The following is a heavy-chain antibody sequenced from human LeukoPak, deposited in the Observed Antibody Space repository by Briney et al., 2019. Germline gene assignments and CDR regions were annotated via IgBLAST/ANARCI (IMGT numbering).Heavy chain of an antibody. V-gene: IGHV3-33*01. D-gene: IGHD3-10*01. Sequence: GRSLRLSCAASGFTFSSFGMHWVRQAPGNGLEWVAVIWYDGSNKYYADSVKGRFTISRDNSKNTLYLQMNSLRAEDTAVYYCARGGATGDVFDYWGQGTLVTVSS. CDR2: IWYDGSNK. CDR3: ARGGATGDVFDY. CDR1: GFTFSSFG. J-gene: IGHJ4*02.